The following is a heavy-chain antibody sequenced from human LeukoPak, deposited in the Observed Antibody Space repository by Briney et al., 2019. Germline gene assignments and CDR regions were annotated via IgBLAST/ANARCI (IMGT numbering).Heavy chain of an antibody. CDR3: ARQSSSNDAFDI. CDR2: INPNSGGT. CDR1: GYTFTSYY. J-gene: IGHJ3*02. Sequence: ASVKVSCKASGYTFTSYYMHWVRQAPGQGLEWMGWINPNSGGTNYAQKFQGRVTMTRDTSISTAYMELSRLRSDDTAVYYCARQSSSNDAFDIWGQGTMVTVSS. D-gene: IGHD6-13*01. V-gene: IGHV1-2*02.